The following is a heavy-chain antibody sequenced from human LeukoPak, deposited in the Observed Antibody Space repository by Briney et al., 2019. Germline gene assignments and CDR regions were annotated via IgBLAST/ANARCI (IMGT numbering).Heavy chain of an antibody. V-gene: IGHV3-23*01. CDR2: ISGSGGST. Sequence: PGGFLRLSCAASGFTLSSYAMSRVHQAPGKGLEWVSAISGSGGSTYYADSVKGRLTISRDNSKNTLYLQMNSLRAEDTAVYYCAKDLRGGSYDYWGQGTLVTVSS. CDR1: GFTLSSYA. D-gene: IGHD1-26*01. CDR3: AKDLRGGSYDY. J-gene: IGHJ4*02.